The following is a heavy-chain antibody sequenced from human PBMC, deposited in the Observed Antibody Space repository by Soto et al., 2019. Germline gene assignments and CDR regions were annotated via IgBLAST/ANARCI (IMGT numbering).Heavy chain of an antibody. CDR2: IVGGSGNT. J-gene: IGHJ4*02. D-gene: IGHD4-17*01. CDR3: ARGVEETHDYGDRINWGWGEYYFDY. Sequence: SDEVPFTASGFPFYRSALAWAGKARGQRLEWIGWIVGGSGNTNYAQKFQERVTMTRDTSISTAYMELSRLRSDDTAVYHCARGVEETHDYGDRINWGWGEYYFDYWGQGT. CDR1: GFPFYRSA. V-gene: IGHV1-58*01.